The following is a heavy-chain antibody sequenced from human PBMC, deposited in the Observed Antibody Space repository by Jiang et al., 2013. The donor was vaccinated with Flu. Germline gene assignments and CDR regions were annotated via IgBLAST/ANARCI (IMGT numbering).Heavy chain of an antibody. CDR1: SYA. CDR3: AKGGSGYTFHIYSSGWSYYFDY. V-gene: IGHV3-23*01. J-gene: IGHJ4*02. CDR2: ISGSGGST. D-gene: IGHD6-19*01. Sequence: SYAMSWVRQAPGKGLEWVSAISGSGGSTYYADSVKGRFTISRDNSKNTLYLQMNSLRAEDTAVYYCAKGGSGYTFHIYSSGWSYYFDYWGQGTLVTVSS.